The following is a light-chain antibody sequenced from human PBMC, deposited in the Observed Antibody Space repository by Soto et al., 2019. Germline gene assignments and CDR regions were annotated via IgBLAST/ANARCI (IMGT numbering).Light chain of an antibody. Sequence: DIVLTQSPATLSSSPGDRATLSCMASQSVSSYLAWYQQKPGQAPRLLIYDASNRATGIPARFSGSGSGTDFTLTISSLEPEDFAVYYCQQRSNWPPITFGQGTRLEIK. CDR1: QSVSSY. CDR2: DAS. J-gene: IGKJ5*01. V-gene: IGKV3-11*01. CDR3: QQRSNWPPIT.